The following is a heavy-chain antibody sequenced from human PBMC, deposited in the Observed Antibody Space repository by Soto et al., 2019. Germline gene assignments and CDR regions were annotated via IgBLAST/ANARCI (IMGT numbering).Heavy chain of an antibody. J-gene: IGHJ4*02. CDR1: GFIFSNYW. D-gene: IGHD2-15*01. CDR3: ARVDGYCSGGSCFTFDC. Sequence: GGSLRLSCVASGFIFSNYWMSWVRQAPGKGLEWVANIRQDGNEIYYVDSVKGRFTISRENARNSLYPQMNSLRAEDTAVYYCARVDGYCSGGSCFTFDCCGKGTLVTVSS. CDR2: IRQDGNEI. V-gene: IGHV3-7*01.